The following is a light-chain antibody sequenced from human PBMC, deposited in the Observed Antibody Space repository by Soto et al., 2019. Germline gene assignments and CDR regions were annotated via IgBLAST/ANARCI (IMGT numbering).Light chain of an antibody. CDR1: SSGSIASNY. J-gene: IGLJ2*01. CDR2: EVS. Sequence: LTQPHSVSESPGQTVTISCTGSSGSIASNYVSWYQQHPGKAPKLMIYEVSNRPSGVSNRFSGSKSGNTASLTISGLQAEDEADYYCSSYTSSSTLFGGGTKLTVL. CDR3: SSYTSSSTL. V-gene: IGLV2-14*01.